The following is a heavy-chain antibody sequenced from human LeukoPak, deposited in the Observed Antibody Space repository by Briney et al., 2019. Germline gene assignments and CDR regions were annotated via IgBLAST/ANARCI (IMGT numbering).Heavy chain of an antibody. V-gene: IGHV4-39*01. CDR3: ARHWRCSSTSCYAYYNWFDP. D-gene: IGHD2-2*01. CDR2: IYYSGST. J-gene: IGHJ5*02. Sequence: PSETLSLTCTVSGGSISSSSYYWGWIRQPPGKGLEWIGSIYYSGSTYYNPSLKSRVTISVDTSKNQFSLKLSSVTAADTAMYYCARHWRCSSTSCYAYYNWFDPWGQGTLVTVSS. CDR1: GGSISSSSYY.